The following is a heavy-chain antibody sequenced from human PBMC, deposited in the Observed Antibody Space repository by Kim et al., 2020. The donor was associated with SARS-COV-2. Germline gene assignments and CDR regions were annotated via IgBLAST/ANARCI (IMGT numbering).Heavy chain of an antibody. D-gene: IGHD2-2*01. V-gene: IGHV3-23*01. CDR3: AKGNSPAAGGYYFDY. J-gene: IGHJ4*02. Sequence: DSVKGRFTISRDNSKNTLYLQMNSLRAEDTAVYYCAKGNSPAAGGYYFDYWGQGTLVTVSS.